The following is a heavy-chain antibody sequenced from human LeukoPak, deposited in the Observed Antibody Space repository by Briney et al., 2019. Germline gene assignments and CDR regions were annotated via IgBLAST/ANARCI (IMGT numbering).Heavy chain of an antibody. Sequence: GGSLRLSCAASGFTFDDYAMHWVRQAPGKGLEWVSAISGSGGSTYYADSVKGRFTISRDNAKNSLYLQMNSLRAEDTALYYCAKDTLGYYDSSGYYFAEYFQHWGQGTLVTVSS. CDR3: AKDTLGYYDSSGYYFAEYFQH. CDR2: ISGSGGST. CDR1: GFTFDDYA. J-gene: IGHJ1*01. D-gene: IGHD3-22*01. V-gene: IGHV3-43*02.